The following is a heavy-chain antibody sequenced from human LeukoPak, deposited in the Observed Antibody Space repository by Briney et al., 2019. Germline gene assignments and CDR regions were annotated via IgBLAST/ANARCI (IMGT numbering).Heavy chain of an antibody. CDR2: SDPYSGNR. V-gene: IGHV1-18*01. D-gene: IGHD3-16*01. CDR3: ARVEALFGGFGFEY. CDR1: GYTFTSYV. J-gene: IGHJ4*02. Sequence: ASVKVSCKASGYTFTSYVINWVRQAPGQGLDWVGWSDPYSGNRNYVQKLQGRVVMTTDPSTGTASLELTNLRSDDTAVYYCARVEALFGGFGFEYWGQGTQVTVSS.